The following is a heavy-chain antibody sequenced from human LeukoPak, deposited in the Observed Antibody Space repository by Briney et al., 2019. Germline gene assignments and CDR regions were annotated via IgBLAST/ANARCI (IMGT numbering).Heavy chain of an antibody. V-gene: IGHV3-23*01. Sequence: PGGSLRLSCAASGFTLSNCAMGWVRQAPEKGLEWVSGISGSGRSTYYAASVKDRFTISRDNSRSTLYLQMNSLRPEDTAIYYCSREGYYGWGSPPSLSFDYWARNPGHRLL. CDR2: ISGSGRST. CDR1: GFTLSNCA. J-gene: IGHJ4*01. D-gene: IGHD3-10*01. CDR3: SREGYYGWGSPPSLSFDY.